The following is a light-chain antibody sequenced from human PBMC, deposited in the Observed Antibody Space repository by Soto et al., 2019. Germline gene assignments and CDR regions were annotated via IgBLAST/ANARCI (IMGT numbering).Light chain of an antibody. Sequence: QPELTQPPSSSASLGASVTLTCTMSSGYSNYKVDWYQQRPGKGPRFVMRVGAGGLVGSKGDGIPDRFSALGSGLNRYLIIKDIQEEDETDYHCGADHGSGSTFVYVFGTGTKVTV. V-gene: IGLV9-49*01. CDR2: VGAGGLVG. CDR1: SGYSNYK. J-gene: IGLJ1*01. CDR3: GADHGSGSTFVYV.